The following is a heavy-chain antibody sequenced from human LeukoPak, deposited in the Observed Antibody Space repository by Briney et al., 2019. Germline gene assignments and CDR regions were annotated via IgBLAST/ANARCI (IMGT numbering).Heavy chain of an antibody. V-gene: IGHV3-23*01. J-gene: IGHJ4*02. CDR1: GFTFSSYT. CDR2: ISGSGGST. CDR3: GKTGRYCCDRSCYSLADY. D-gene: IGHD2-15*01. Sequence: GGSLRLSCAASGFTFSSYTMTWVRQAPGKGLEWVSAISGSGGSTYYADSVKGRFTISRDNSKNTLYLQMNSLRAEDTAIYYCGKTGRYCCDRSCYSLADYWGQGTLVTVSS.